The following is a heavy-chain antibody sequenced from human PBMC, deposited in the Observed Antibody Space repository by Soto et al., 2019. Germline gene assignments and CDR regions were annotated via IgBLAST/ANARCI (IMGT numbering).Heavy chain of an antibody. CDR1: GGSFSGYY. J-gene: IGHJ5*02. D-gene: IGHD2-21*01. CDR3: ARAARQMCGGDCYANWFDP. CDR2: INHSGST. V-gene: IGHV4-34*01. Sequence: SETLSLTCAVYGGSFSGYYWSWIRQPPGKGLEWIGEINHSGSTNYNPSLKSRVTISVDTSKNQFSLKLSSVTAADTAVYYCARAARQMCGGDCYANWFDPWGQGTLVTVSS.